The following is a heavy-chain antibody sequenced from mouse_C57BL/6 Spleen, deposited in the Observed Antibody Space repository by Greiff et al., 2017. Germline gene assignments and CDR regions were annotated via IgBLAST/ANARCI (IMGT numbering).Heavy chain of an antibody. D-gene: IGHD2-3*01. CDR3: ARSMDGYYGY. Sequence: QVQLQQPGAELVKPGASVKLSCKASGYTFTSYWMQWVKQRPGQGLEWIGEIDPSDSYTNYNQKFKGKATLPVDTSSSTAYMQLSSLTSEDSAVYYGARSMDGYYGYWGQGTTLTVSS. CDR2: IDPSDSYT. CDR1: GYTFTSYW. V-gene: IGHV1-50*01. J-gene: IGHJ2*01.